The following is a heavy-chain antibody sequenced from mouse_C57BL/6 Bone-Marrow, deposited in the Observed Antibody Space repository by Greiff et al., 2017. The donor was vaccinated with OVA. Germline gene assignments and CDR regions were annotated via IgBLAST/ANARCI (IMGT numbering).Heavy chain of an antibody. J-gene: IGHJ4*01. CDR3: ATGGAMDY. CDR2: ISSGSSTI. CDR1: GFTLSDYG. V-gene: IGHV5-17*01. Sequence: EVQLVESGGGLVKPGGSLKLSCAASGFTLSDYGMHWVRQAPEKGLEWVAYISSGSSTIYYADTVKGRFTISRDNAKNTLFLQMTSLRSEDTAMYYCATGGAMDYWGQGTSVTVSS.